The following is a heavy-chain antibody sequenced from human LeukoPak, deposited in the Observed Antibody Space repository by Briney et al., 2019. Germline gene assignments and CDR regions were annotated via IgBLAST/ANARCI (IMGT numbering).Heavy chain of an antibody. V-gene: IGHV3-30*18. D-gene: IGHD4-17*01. CDR2: ISYDGSNK. Sequence: GGSLRLSCAASGFTFSSYGMHWVRQAPGKGLEWVAVISYDGSNKYYADSVKGRFTISRDNSKNTLYLQMNSLRAEDTAVYYCAKDPDGDWGQGPLVTVSS. J-gene: IGHJ4*02. CDR3: AKDPDGD. CDR1: GFTFSSYG.